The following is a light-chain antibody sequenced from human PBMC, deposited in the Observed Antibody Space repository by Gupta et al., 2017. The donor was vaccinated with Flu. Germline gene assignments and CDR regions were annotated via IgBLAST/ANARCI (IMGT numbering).Light chain of an antibody. V-gene: IGKV1-27*01. CDR3: QSYDCAPFT. Sequence: YQHIPGKVPKLLIYAASTLQSVVPSRFSGSGSGTQFTLTISSLQPEDVATYYCQSYDCAPFTFGPGTQLDL. J-gene: IGKJ3*01. CDR2: AAS.